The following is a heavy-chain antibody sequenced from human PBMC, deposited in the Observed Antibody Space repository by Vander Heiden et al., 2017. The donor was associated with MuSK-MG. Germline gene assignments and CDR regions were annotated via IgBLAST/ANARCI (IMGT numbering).Heavy chain of an antibody. D-gene: IGHD2-15*01. Sequence: QLQLVESGGGAVQPGWPRRPSCAASGCTFSRYAIRWGRQAPGKVLEWVAVISYDGSKKYYADSVKGRFTISRDNSKNTLYLQMDSLRAEDTAVYCCARDGGYCSGGSCYPFFDYWGQGTLVTVSS. CDR3: ARDGGYCSGGSCYPFFDY. CDR1: GCTFSRYA. J-gene: IGHJ4*02. CDR2: ISYDGSKK. V-gene: IGHV3-30-3*01.